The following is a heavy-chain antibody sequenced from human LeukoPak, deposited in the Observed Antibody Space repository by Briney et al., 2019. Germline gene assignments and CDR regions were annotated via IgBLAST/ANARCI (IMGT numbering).Heavy chain of an antibody. CDR3: AKDQRAWRGLSNWFEP. CDR2: ISSSSSTI. J-gene: IGHJ5*02. V-gene: IGHV3-48*01. CDR1: GFTFSSYS. D-gene: IGHD3-3*01. Sequence: GGSLRLSCAASGFTFSSYSMNWVRQAPGKGLEWVSYISSSSSTIYYADSVKGRFTISRDNSKNTLYLQMNSLRAEDTAVYYCAKDQRAWRGLSNWFEPWGQGTLVTGSS.